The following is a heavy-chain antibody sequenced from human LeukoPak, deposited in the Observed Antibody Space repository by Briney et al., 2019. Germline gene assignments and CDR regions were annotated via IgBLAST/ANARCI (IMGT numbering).Heavy chain of an antibody. V-gene: IGHV3-30*03. CDR3: ARRRLSDYYYMDV. Sequence: GRSLRLSCAASGFTFSSYGMHWVRQAPGKGLEWVAVISYDGSNKYYADSVKGRFTISRDNSKNTLYLQMNSLRAEDTAVYYCARRRLSDYYYMDVWGKGTTVTVSS. CDR2: ISYDGSNK. J-gene: IGHJ6*03. CDR1: GFTFSSYG. D-gene: IGHD5-12*01.